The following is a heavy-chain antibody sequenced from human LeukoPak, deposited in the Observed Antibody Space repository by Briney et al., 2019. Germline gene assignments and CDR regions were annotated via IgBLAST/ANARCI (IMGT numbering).Heavy chain of an antibody. CDR3: ARGRGYLVDP. CDR1: GGSFSGYY. CDR2: INHSGST. V-gene: IGHV4-34*01. D-gene: IGHD6-13*01. J-gene: IGHJ5*02. Sequence: PWETLSLTCAVYGGSFSGYYWSWIRQPPGKGLEWIGEINHSGSTNYNPSLKSRVTISVDTSKNQFSLKLSSVTAADTAVYYCARGRGYLVDPWGQGTLVTVSS.